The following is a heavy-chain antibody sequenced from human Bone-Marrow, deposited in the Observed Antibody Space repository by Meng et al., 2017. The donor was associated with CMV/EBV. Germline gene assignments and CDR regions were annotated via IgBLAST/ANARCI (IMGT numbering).Heavy chain of an antibody. J-gene: IGHJ4*02. CDR3: ASGELLIDY. Sequence: GESLKISCAASGFTFRSYTMNWVRQAPGKGLEWVAFIRYDGSNKYYADSVKGRFTISRDNSKNTLYLQMNSLRAEDTAVYYCASGELLIDYWGQGTLVTVSS. V-gene: IGHV3-30*02. CDR1: GFTFRSYT. CDR2: IRYDGSNK. D-gene: IGHD1-26*01.